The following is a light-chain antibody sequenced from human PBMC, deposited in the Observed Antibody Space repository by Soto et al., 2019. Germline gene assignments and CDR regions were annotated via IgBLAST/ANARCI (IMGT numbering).Light chain of an antibody. CDR2: AAS. V-gene: IGKV1-39*01. J-gene: IGKJ1*01. CDR1: QSITSH. CDR3: QQSYTTPWT. Sequence: DIQMTQSPSSLSASVGDRVTITCRASQSITSHLNWYQQKPGKAPQLLIYAASSLQSGVPSRFSGSGSGTDFTLTISSLQPEDFATYFCQQSYTTPWTFGQGTKVEVK.